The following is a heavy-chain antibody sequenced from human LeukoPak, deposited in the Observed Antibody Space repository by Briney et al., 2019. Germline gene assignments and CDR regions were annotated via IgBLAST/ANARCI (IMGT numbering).Heavy chain of an antibody. Sequence: GGSLRLSCAVSGFTVSGNHVTWVRRAPGKGLEWVSYISSSSSTIYYADSVKGRFTISRDNAKNSLYLQMNSLRAEDTAVYYCARGAYYYEDWGQGTLVTVSS. CDR2: ISSSSSTI. J-gene: IGHJ4*02. CDR1: GFTVSGNH. CDR3: ARGAYYYED. V-gene: IGHV3-48*01. D-gene: IGHD3-22*01.